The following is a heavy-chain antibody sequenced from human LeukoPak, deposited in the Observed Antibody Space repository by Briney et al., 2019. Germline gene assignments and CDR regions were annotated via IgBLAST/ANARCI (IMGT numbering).Heavy chain of an antibody. J-gene: IGHJ4*02. CDR1: GFTFDDYA. D-gene: IGHD4-17*01. V-gene: IGHV3-9*01. CDR2: ISWNSGSI. CDR3: AKDVNYGHLGY. Sequence: GGSLRLSCAASGFTFDDYAMHWVRQAPGKGLEWVSGISWNSGSIGYADSVKGRFTISRDNAKNSLYLQMNSLRVEDTALYYCAKDVNYGHLGYWGQGTLVTVSS.